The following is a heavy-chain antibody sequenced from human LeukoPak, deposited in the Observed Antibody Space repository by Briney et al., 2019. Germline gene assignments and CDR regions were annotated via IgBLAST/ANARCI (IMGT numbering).Heavy chain of an antibody. CDR3: ATSSGWYPKYFDY. CDR2: ISGSGGDT. Sequence: QPGGSLRLSCAASGFTFSSYPMSWVRQAPGKGLEWVSAISGSGGDTYYADSVKGRLTISRDNSKNTLYLQMNSLRAEDTALYYCATSSGWYPKYFDYWGQGTLVTVSS. J-gene: IGHJ4*02. V-gene: IGHV3-23*01. D-gene: IGHD6-19*01. CDR1: GFTFSSYP.